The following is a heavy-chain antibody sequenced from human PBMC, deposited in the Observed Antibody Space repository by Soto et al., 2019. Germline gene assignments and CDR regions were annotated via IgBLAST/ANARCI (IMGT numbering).Heavy chain of an antibody. D-gene: IGHD3-22*01. CDR1: GFTFSSYG. Sequence: QVQLVESGGGVVQPGRSLRLSCAASGFTFSSYGMHWVRQAPGKGLEWVAVIWYDGSNKYYADSVKGRFTISRDNSKNTLYLPMNGLRAEDTAVYYCARGDTAYYYDSSGYLGGYWGQVTLVTVSS. CDR3: ARGDTAYYYDSSGYLGGY. V-gene: IGHV3-33*01. CDR2: IWYDGSNK. J-gene: IGHJ4*02.